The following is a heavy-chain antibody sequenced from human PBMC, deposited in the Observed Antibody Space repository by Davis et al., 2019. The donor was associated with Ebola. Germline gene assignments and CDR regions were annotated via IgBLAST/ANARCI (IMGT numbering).Heavy chain of an antibody. CDR1: GGSFSGYY. CDR3: ARWAYSSSWYPSGDY. CDR2: INHSGST. Sequence: SQTLSLTCAVYGGSFSGYYWSWIRQPPGKGLEWIGEINHSGSTNYNPSLKSRVTISVDTSKNQFSLKLSSVTAADTAVYYCARWAYSSSWYPSGDYWGQGTLVTVSS. V-gene: IGHV4-34*01. J-gene: IGHJ4*02. D-gene: IGHD6-13*01.